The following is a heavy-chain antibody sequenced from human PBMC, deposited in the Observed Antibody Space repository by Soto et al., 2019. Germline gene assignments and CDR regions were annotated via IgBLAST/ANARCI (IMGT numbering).Heavy chain of an antibody. D-gene: IGHD3-3*02. J-gene: IGHJ5*02. CDR2: IYYSGTT. CDR3: ASPKIAFYNWFDP. CDR1: GLSLSSYY. V-gene: IGHV4-39*01. Sequence: TSETLSLTCVFAGLSLSSYYLVLLRPPPGKGLEWIGSIYYSGTTYYNPSLKSRVTISVDTSKNQFSLNLSSVTAADTAVYYCASPKIAFYNWFDPWGQGTLVTVSS.